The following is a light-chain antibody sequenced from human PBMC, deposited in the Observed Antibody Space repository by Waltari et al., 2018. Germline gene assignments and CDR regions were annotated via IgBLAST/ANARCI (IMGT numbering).Light chain of an antibody. CDR3: SSDTGSDMDIV. CDR1: SSDVGTYNY. Sequence: QSALTQPPSASGSPGQSVTISCTGTSSDVGTYNYVSWYQQHPGKAPKLMIYDVTKRPSGVPDRVSAAKAGNTASLTVPGLQAEDEADYYCSSDTGSDMDIVFGGGTKLTVL. V-gene: IGLV2-8*01. CDR2: DVT. J-gene: IGLJ3*02.